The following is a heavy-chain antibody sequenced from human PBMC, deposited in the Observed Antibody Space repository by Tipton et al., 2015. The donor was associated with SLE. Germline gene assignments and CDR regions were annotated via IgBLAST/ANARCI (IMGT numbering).Heavy chain of an antibody. CDR1: GFTFSTYA. J-gene: IGHJ3*02. CDR3: AKLWWLVRGAFDI. Sequence: SLRLSCAASGFTFSTYAMHWVRQAPGRGLEWVALISYDANSKYYADSVKGRFIISRDNSKNTLYLQMNSLRAEDTAVYYCAKLWWLVRGAFDIWGQGTMVTVSS. D-gene: IGHD2-21*01. V-gene: IGHV3-30*04. CDR2: ISYDANSK.